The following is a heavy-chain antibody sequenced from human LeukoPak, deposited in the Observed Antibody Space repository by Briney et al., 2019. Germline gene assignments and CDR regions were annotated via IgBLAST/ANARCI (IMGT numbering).Heavy chain of an antibody. D-gene: IGHD2-2*02. CDR1: GGSFSGYY. V-gene: IGHV4-34*01. J-gene: IGHJ4*02. CDR3: ARAIPPYYFDY. CDR2: INHSGST. Sequence: SETLSLTCAVYGGSFSGYYWSWIRQPPGKGLEWIGEINHSGSTNYNPSLKSRVTISVDTSKNQFSLKLSSVTAADTAVYYCARAIPPYYFDYWGQGTLVTVSS.